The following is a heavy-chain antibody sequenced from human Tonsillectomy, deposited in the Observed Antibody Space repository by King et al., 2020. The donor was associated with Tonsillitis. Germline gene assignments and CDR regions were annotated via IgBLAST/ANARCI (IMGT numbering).Heavy chain of an antibody. CDR3: AKEGWLQFFDH. J-gene: IGHJ4*02. CDR1: GFTFSSYA. CDR2: IIGSGGNT. D-gene: IGHD5-24*01. V-gene: IGHV3-23*04. Sequence: VQLVESGGGLVQPGGSLRLSCAASGFTFSSYAMSLVRLAPGKGLEWCSGIIGSGGNTYYADSVKGRFTISRDNSKNTLYLQMNSLRAEDTAVYYCAKEGWLQFFDHWGQGTLVAVSS.